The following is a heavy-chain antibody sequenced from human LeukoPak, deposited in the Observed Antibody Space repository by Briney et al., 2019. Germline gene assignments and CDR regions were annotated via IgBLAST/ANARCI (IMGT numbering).Heavy chain of an antibody. Sequence: PGGSLRLSCAASGFTFSSYAMSWVRQAPGKGLEWVSAISGSGGSTYYADSVKGRFTISRDNSKNTLYLQMNSLRAEDTAVYYCAKRWGTVTTKRLKDYHFDYWGQGTLVTVSS. CDR2: ISGSGGST. J-gene: IGHJ4*02. CDR1: GFTFSSYA. V-gene: IGHV3-23*01. D-gene: IGHD4-17*01. CDR3: AKRWGTVTTKRLKDYHFDY.